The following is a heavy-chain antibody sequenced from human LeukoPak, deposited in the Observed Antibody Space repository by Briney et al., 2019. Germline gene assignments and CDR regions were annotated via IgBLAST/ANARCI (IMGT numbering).Heavy chain of an antibody. D-gene: IGHD3-10*01. CDR1: GYTFTGYY. J-gene: IGHJ4*02. V-gene: IGHV1-2*02. CDR2: INPNSGGT. CDR3: ARVPLGGFGELFPD. Sequence: AASVKVSCKASGYTFTGYYMLWVRQAPGQGLEWMGWINPNSGGTNYAQKFQGRVTMTRDTSISTAYMELSRLRSDDTAVYYCARVPLGGFGELFPDWGQGTLVTVSS.